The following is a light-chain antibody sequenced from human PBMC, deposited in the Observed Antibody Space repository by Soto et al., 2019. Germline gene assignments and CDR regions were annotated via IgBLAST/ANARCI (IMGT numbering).Light chain of an antibody. CDR1: QSIGKH. CDR2: DAS. Sequence: DIQMTQSPSVLSASVGDRVTITCRASQSIGKHLNWYQQKPGKAPNLLIFDASNLDAGVPSRFSGSGSGTYFTFTIHSLQPEDVATYYCQQYDHLSLTFGGGTKVEIK. CDR3: QQYDHLSLT. J-gene: IGKJ4*01. V-gene: IGKV1-33*01.